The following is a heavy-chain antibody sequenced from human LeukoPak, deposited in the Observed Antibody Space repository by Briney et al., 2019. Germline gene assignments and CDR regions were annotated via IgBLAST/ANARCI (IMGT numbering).Heavy chain of an antibody. Sequence: GGSLRLSCAASGFTFSSYSMNWVRQAPGKGLEWVSYISSSTNTIYYADSVKGRFTISRDNAKNSLFLQMSSLRDEDTAVYYCASSTVTPLPFDYWGQGTLVTVSS. D-gene: IGHD4-17*01. J-gene: IGHJ4*02. V-gene: IGHV3-48*02. CDR2: ISSSTNTI. CDR3: ASSTVTPLPFDY. CDR1: GFTFSSYS.